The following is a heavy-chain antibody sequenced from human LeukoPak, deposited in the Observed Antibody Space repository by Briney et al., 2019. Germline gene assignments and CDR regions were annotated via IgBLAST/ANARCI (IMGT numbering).Heavy chain of an antibody. J-gene: IGHJ5*02. CDR3: ARRGNCSSTSCYEYWYGR. Sequence: SETLSLTCTVSGGSFSSSSYYWVWIRQPPGKGLEWIGIIYYSGSTYYNPSLKSRLTISVDTSKNQFSLKLSYVSATDTAVYYCARRGNCSSTSCYEYWYGRWGQGTLVTVSS. CDR1: GGSFSSSSYY. CDR2: IYYSGST. V-gene: IGHV4-39*01. D-gene: IGHD2-2*01.